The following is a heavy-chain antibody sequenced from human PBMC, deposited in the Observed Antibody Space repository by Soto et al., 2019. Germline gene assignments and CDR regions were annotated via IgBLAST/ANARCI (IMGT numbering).Heavy chain of an antibody. V-gene: IGHV5-51*01. J-gene: IGHJ3*01. CDR2: IYPGDSDT. CDR3: ARLPGVRGVFDGFNV. Sequence: GEPLKISCKCSGYSFAGYLIGWVRQMPGKGLDWMGVIYPGDSDTRYSPSFPGQVTISADKSISTAYLQWSSLKASDTAMYFCARLPGVRGVFDGFNVWGQGTMVTVSS. CDR1: GYSFAGYL. D-gene: IGHD3-10*01.